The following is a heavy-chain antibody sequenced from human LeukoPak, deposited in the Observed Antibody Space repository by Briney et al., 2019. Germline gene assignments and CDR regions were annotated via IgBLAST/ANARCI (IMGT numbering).Heavy chain of an antibody. CDR1: GFTFSSYW. CDR2: IKQDGSEK. J-gene: IGHJ4*02. CDR3: AGSIAAAGTGY. D-gene: IGHD6-13*01. V-gene: IGHV3-7*01. Sequence: GGSLRLSCAASGFTFSSYWMSWVRQAPGKGREWVANIKQDGSEKYYVDSVKGRFTISRDNAKNSLYLQMNSLRAEDTAVYYCAGSIAAAGTGYWGQGTLVTVSS.